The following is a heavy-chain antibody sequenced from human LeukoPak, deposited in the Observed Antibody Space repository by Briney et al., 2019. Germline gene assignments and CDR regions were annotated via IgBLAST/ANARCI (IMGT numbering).Heavy chain of an antibody. Sequence: GGSLRLSCAASGFTFSSYGMHWVRQAPGKGLEWVAVIWYGGSNKYYADSVKGRFTISRDNSKNTLYLQMNSLRAEDTAVYYCAKDSVYSSSVGYYMDVWGKGTTVTVSS. CDR1: GFTFSSYG. D-gene: IGHD6-13*01. V-gene: IGHV3-30*02. CDR2: IWYGGSNK. J-gene: IGHJ6*03. CDR3: AKDSVYSSSVGYYMDV.